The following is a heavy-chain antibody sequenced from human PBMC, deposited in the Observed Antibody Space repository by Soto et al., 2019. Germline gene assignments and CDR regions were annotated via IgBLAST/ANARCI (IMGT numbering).Heavy chain of an antibody. J-gene: IGHJ4*02. Sequence: SETLSLTCTVSGGSIGSYYWNWIRQPPGKTLEWIGHIYYSGFTKYNPSLRSRLTISVDTSKNQFSLKLNSLTPADTAVYYCAGGYYYDSSGYSPDFEYWRQGTLVTVSS. D-gene: IGHD3-22*01. CDR3: AGGYYYDSSGYSPDFEY. V-gene: IGHV4-59*01. CDR1: GGSIGSYY. CDR2: IYYSGFT.